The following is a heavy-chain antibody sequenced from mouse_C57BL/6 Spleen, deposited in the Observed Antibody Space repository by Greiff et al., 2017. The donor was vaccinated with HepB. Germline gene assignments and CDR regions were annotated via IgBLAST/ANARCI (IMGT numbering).Heavy chain of an antibody. CDR2: ISDGGSYT. CDR1: GFTFSSYA. CDR3: ARKVLRDYFDY. V-gene: IGHV5-4*01. J-gene: IGHJ2*01. Sequence: EVHLVESGGGLVKPGGSLKLSCAASGFTFSSYAMSWVRQTPEKRLEWVATISDGGSYTYYPDNVKGRFTISRDNAKNNLYLQMSHLKSEDTAMYYCARKVLRDYFDYWGQGTTLTVSS. D-gene: IGHD1-1*01.